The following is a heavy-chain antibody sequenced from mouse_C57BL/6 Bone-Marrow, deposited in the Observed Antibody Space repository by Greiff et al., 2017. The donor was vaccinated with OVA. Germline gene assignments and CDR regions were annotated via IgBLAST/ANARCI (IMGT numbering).Heavy chain of an antibody. CDR1: GFNFKDDY. Sequence: EVQLQQSGAELVRPGASVKLSCTASGFNFKDDYMHWVKERPEQGLEWIGWIDPENGDTEYASKFQGKATITADTSSKTVYLHLSSLTSEDTAVYYCTKYRYWGQGTTLTVSS. J-gene: IGHJ2*01. CDR3: TKYRY. V-gene: IGHV14-4*01. D-gene: IGHD5-1-1*01. CDR2: IDPENGDT.